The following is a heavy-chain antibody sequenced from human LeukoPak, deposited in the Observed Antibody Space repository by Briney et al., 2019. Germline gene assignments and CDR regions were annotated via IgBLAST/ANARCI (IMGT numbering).Heavy chain of an antibody. CDR2: IYHSGST. J-gene: IGHJ5*02. CDR1: GGPISSGGYS. CDR3: ARGSCSGGSCYPFWFDP. D-gene: IGHD2-15*01. Sequence: SETLSLTCTVSGGPISSGGYSWSWIRQPPGKGLEWIGYIYHSGSTYYNPSLKSRVTISVDRSKNQFSLKLSSVTAADTAVYYCARGSCSGGSCYPFWFDPWGQGTLVTVSS. V-gene: IGHV4-30-2*01.